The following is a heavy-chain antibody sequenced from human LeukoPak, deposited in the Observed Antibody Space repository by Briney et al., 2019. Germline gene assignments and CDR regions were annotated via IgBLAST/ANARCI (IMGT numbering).Heavy chain of an antibody. CDR2: MNPKSGNT. CDR1: GYPFSNYD. J-gene: IGHJ4*02. CDR3: ARDTRSSYLQYYFDY. V-gene: IGHV1-8*01. Sequence: ASVKVSCKASGYPFSNYDINWVRQAPGQGLEWMGWMNPKSGNTGYGQKFQGRVTMTRVTSITTAYMELSRLGYDDTAVYYCARDTRSSYLQYYFDYWGQGTLVTVSS. D-gene: IGHD5-24*01.